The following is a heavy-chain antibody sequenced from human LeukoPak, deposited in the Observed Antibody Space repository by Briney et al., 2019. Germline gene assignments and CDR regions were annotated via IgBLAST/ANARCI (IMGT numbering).Heavy chain of an antibody. D-gene: IGHD6-19*01. J-gene: IGHJ5*02. CDR3: ARVRSGWEGNWFDP. CDR1: GFTFSSYW. CDR2: IKQDGSEK. V-gene: IGHV3-7*01. Sequence: HPGGSLRLYCAASGFTFSSYWMSWVRQAPGKGLEWVANIKQDGSEKYYVDSVKGRFTISRDNAKNSLYLQMNSLRAEDTAVYYCARVRSGWEGNWFDPWGQGTLVTVSS.